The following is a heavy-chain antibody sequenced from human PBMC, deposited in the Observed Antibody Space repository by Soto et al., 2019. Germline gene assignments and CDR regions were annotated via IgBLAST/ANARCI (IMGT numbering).Heavy chain of an antibody. V-gene: IGHV3-30*18. CDR1: GFTFSSYA. CDR3: AKKTTLTTGNFDY. Sequence: QVQLVESGGGVVQPGGSLRLSCAASGFTFSSYAMHWVRQAPGKGLEWVAVITCDGSNKYYADSVKGRFTISRDNSKNTPYQQLNSLLAEDKAVYYCAKKTTLTTGNFDYWGQGTLVTVSS. CDR2: ITCDGSNK. D-gene: IGHD4-4*01. J-gene: IGHJ4*02.